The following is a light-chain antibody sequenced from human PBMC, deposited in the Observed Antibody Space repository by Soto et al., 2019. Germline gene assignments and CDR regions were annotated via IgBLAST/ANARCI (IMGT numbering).Light chain of an antibody. V-gene: IGLV1-40*01. J-gene: IGLJ1*01. CDR2: GNK. CDR1: SSNIGAGYD. CDR3: QSSDSSLSVSYV. Sequence: QSVLTQPPSVSGAPGQRVTISCTGSSSNIGAGYDVHWYQQRPGTAPKLLIYGNKNRPSGAPDRFSGSKSGTSASLAITGRQAEDEADYYCQSSDSSLSVSYVFGTGTKLTVL.